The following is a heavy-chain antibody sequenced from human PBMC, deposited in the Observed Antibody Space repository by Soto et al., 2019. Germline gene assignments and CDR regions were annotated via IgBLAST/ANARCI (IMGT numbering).Heavy chain of an antibody. Sequence: PSETLSLTCTVSGGSISSSSYYWGWIRQPPGKGLEWIGSIYYSGSTYYNPSLKSRVTISVDTSKNQFSLKLSSVTAADTAVYYCARHHGPTPTSSNDYWGQGTLVTVSS. CDR3: ARHHGPTPTSSNDY. V-gene: IGHV4-39*01. J-gene: IGHJ4*02. CDR2: IYYSGST. CDR1: GGSISSSSYY.